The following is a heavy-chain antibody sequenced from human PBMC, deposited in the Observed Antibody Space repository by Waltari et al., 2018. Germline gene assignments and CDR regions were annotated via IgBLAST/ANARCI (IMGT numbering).Heavy chain of an antibody. CDR1: GFTFSNAW. CDR3: TTLFGDFWSGYFFDF. D-gene: IGHD3-3*01. Sequence: EVQLVESGGGLVKPGGSLRLSCAASGFTFSNAWMSWFRQATGKGLEWVGRVKSKSDGGTRDYSAPVKGRFTISRDDSENTLYLQMNSLKTEDTAVYYCTTLFGDFWSGYFFDFWGQGTLVTVSS. V-gene: IGHV3-15*01. J-gene: IGHJ4*02. CDR2: VKSKSDGGTR.